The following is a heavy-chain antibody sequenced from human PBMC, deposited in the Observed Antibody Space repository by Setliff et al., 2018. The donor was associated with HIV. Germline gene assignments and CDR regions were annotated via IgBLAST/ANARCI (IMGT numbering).Heavy chain of an antibody. J-gene: IGHJ4*02. D-gene: IGHD6-19*01. V-gene: IGHV4-34*01. CDR1: GGSFSGYY. CDR2: INHSGST. Sequence: KTSETLSLTCAVYGGSFSGYYWSWFRQPPGKGLEWIGEINHSGSTNYNPSLKSRVTISVDTSKNQFSLKLSSETAADTAVYYCARRAGTSFFDYWGQGTLVTVSS. CDR3: ARRAGTSFFDY.